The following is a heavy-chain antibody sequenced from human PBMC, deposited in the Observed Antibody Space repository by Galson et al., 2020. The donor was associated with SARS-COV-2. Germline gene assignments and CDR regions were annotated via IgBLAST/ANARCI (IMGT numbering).Heavy chain of an antibody. D-gene: IGHD2-8*01. V-gene: IGHV2-5*02. J-gene: IGHJ3*02. CDR2: IYWDDDR. CDR3: ARCIPPFFAFQS. CDR1: GFSLSTSGVG. Sequence: KMSGPTLVKPTQTLTLTCTFSGFSLSTSGVGVGWIRQPPGKALEWLALIYWDDDRRYSPSLNSRLTITKDTSKNLVVLTMTNMDPVDTATYYWARCIPPFFAFQSWGWVTLVSVSS.